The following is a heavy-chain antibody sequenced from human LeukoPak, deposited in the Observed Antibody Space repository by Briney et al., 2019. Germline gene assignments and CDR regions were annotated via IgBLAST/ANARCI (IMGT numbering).Heavy chain of an antibody. CDR1: GGSISSGGYY. D-gene: IGHD1-1*01. J-gene: IGHJ6*02. CDR3: ARDATVAYYYYGMDV. CDR2: IYYSGST. Sequence: SETLSLTCTVSGGSISSGGYYWSWIRQHPGKGLEWIGYIYYSGSTYNPSLKSRVTISVDTSKNQFSLKLSSVTAADTAVYYCARDATVAYYYYGMDVWGQGTTVTVSS. V-gene: IGHV4-31*03.